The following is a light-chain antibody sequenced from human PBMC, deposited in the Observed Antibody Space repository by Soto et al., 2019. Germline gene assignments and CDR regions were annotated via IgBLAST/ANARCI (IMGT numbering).Light chain of an antibody. V-gene: IGLV2-14*01. J-gene: IGLJ1*01. Sequence: QSALTQPASVSGSPGQSITISCIGTSSDVGGYNYVSWYQQHPVKAPKLMIYDVTNRPSGVSDRFSGSKSGNTVSLTISGLQAEDEADYYCSSYTSSSTPYVFGTGTKLTVL. CDR3: SSYTSSSTPYV. CDR1: SSDVGGYNY. CDR2: DVT.